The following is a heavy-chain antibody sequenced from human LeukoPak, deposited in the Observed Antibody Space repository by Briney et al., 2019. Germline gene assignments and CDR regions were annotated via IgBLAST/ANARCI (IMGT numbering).Heavy chain of an antibody. CDR3: ARGVDIVATTSPPFDY. J-gene: IGHJ4*02. V-gene: IGHV3-23*01. Sequence: GGSLRLSCAASGFTFSSYAMSWVRQAPGKGLEWVSAISGSGGSTYYADSVKGRFTISRDNSKNTLYLQMNSLRAEDTAVYYCARGVDIVATTSPPFDYWGQGTLVTVSS. CDR2: ISGSGGST. CDR1: GFTFSSYA. D-gene: IGHD5-12*01.